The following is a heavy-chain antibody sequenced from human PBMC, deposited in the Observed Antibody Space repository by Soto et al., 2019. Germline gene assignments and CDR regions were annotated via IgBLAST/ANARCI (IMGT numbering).Heavy chain of an antibody. J-gene: IGHJ4*02. CDR3: VSDRGYGHASVPYS. CDR1: GFAFSSYG. D-gene: IGHD5-18*01. CDR2: ISYDGSLQ. Sequence: QAPLVESGGGVVQPGRPLRLSCAASGFAFSSYGMHWVRQAPGTGLEWVAVISYDGSLQHYADSVKGRFTISRDNSKNMVLLQMSSLRAEDTAVYYCVSDRGYGHASVPYSWGQGTLVSVSS. V-gene: IGHV3-30*03.